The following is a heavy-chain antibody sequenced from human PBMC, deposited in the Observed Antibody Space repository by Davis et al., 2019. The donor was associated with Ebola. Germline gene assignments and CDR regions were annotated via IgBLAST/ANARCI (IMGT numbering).Heavy chain of an antibody. D-gene: IGHD1-26*01. CDR2: IYHMGTT. CDR3: ARSISGTYYFDS. Sequence: MPSETLSLTCAVSDDSISGSKWWRWVRQPPGKGLEWIGEIYHMGTTNYNPSLKSRVIISVDKSKNQFSLNLSSVTAADTAMYYCARSISGTYYFDSWGQGTLVTVSS. CDR1: DDSISGSKW. V-gene: IGHV4-4*02. J-gene: IGHJ4*02.